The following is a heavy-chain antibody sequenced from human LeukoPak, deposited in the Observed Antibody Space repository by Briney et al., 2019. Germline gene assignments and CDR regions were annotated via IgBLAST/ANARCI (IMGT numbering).Heavy chain of an antibody. CDR1: GFTFDDYA. D-gene: IGHD3-22*01. J-gene: IGHJ4*02. CDR3: AKAFSGSWYYYDSSGYYFDY. Sequence: GGCLRLSCAASGFTFDDYAMHWVRQAPGKGLEWVSGISWNSGSIGYADSVKGRFTISRDNAKNSLYLQMNSLRAEDTAVYYCAKAFSGSWYYYDSSGYYFDYWGQGTLVTVSS. CDR2: ISWNSGSI. V-gene: IGHV3-9*01.